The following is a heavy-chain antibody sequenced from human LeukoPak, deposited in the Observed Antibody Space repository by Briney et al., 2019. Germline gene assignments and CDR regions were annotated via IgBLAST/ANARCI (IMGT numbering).Heavy chain of an antibody. CDR1: GGTFSSYA. Sequence: SVKVSCKASGGTFSSYAISWVRQAPGQGPEWMGGIIPIFGTANYAQKSQGRVTITADESTSTAYMELSSLRSEDTAVYYCARGGDSITMILNWFDPWGQGTLVTVSS. D-gene: IGHD3-22*01. J-gene: IGHJ5*02. CDR3: ARGGDSITMILNWFDP. V-gene: IGHV1-69*13. CDR2: IIPIFGTA.